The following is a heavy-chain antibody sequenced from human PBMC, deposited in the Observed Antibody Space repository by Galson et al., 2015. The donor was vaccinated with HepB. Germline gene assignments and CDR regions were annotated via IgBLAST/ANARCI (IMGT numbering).Heavy chain of an antibody. Sequence: SLRLSCAASGFTFSDYYMTWIRQAPGKGLEWVSDISGSGNIIYYADSVKGRFTISRDNAKNSLYLQMNSLRAEDTAIYHCARDRRTRWDWFDPWGQGTLVTVSS. CDR3: ARDRRTRWDWFDP. V-gene: IGHV3-11*01. CDR1: GFTFSDYY. CDR2: ISGSGNII. J-gene: IGHJ5*02. D-gene: IGHD5-24*01.